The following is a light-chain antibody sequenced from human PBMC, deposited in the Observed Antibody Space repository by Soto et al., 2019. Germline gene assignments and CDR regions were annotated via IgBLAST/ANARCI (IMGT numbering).Light chain of an antibody. CDR2: DAS. CDR3: QQYTSFSWS. CDR1: QGVFSW. J-gene: IGKJ1*01. V-gene: IGKV1-5*01. Sequence: DIQMTQSPSTLSASVGDRVTITCRASQGVFSWLAWYQQKPGQAPKLLIYDASTLEGGVPSRFSGSGSGTEFTLTIGGLQPDDFATYHCQQYTSFSWSFGQGTKVEVK.